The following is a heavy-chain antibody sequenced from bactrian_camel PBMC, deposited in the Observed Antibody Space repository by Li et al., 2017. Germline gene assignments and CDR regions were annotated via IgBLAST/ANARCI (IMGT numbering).Heavy chain of an antibody. D-gene: IGHD1*01. CDR2: VDTDGTT. Sequence: HVQLVESGGGSVQTGGSLRLACAVSGYTYRSGCLGWFRQTPGEEREGVAGVDTDGTTRYAPSVEGRFTVSKDSAKNTLDLQMDMLKPGDTATYQCAAHRGVCSLRAYDLATYGQGTQVTVS. CDR1: GYTYRSGC. J-gene: IGHJ4*01. V-gene: IGHV3S53*01.